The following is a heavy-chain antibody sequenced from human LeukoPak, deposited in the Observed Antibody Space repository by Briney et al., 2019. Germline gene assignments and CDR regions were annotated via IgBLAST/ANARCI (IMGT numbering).Heavy chain of an antibody. CDR3: AFPHCSGGSCYSY. V-gene: IGHV3-23*01. CDR2: ISGSGGST. J-gene: IGHJ4*02. D-gene: IGHD2-15*01. Sequence: VQPGGSLGLSCAASGFTFSSYAMSWVRQAPGKGLEWVSAISGSGGSTYYADSVKGRFTISRDNSKNTLYLQMNSLRAEDTAVYYCAFPHCSGGSCYSYWGQGTLVTVSS. CDR1: GFTFSSYA.